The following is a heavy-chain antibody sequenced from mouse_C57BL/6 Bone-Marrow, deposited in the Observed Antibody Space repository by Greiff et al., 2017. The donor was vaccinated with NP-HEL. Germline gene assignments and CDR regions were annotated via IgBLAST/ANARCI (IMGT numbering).Heavy chain of an antibody. CDR3: ARSYGNYDY. D-gene: IGHD2-1*01. J-gene: IGHJ2*01. V-gene: IGHV1-69*01. CDR2: IDPSDSYT. CDR1: GYTFTSYW. Sequence: QVQLQQSGAELVMPGASVKLSCKASGYTFTSYWMHWVKQRPGQGLEWIGEIDPSDSYTNYNQKFKGKSTLTVDKSSSTAYMQLSSLTSEDSAVYYCARSYGNYDYWGQGTTLTVSS.